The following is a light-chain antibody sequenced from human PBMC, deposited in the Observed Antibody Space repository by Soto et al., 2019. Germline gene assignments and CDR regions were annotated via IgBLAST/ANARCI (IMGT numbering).Light chain of an antibody. CDR1: SSNIGNYY. CDR3: SSYAGSNIYYV. CDR2: ENN. J-gene: IGLJ1*01. Sequence: QSVLTQPPSVSAAPGQKVTISCSGSSSNIGNYYVSWYQQLPGAAPKLLIYENNKRPSGIPDRFSGSKSGTSATLGITGLQTGDEADYYCSSYAGSNIYYVFGTGTKATVL. V-gene: IGLV1-51*02.